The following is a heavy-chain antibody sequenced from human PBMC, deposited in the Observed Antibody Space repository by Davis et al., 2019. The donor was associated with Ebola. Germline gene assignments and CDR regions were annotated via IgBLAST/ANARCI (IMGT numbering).Heavy chain of an antibody. CDR2: INTNTGNP. D-gene: IGHD2-8*01. V-gene: IGHV7-4-1*02. CDR3: ARNLMRIVGPGPFEY. J-gene: IGHJ4*02. Sequence: AASVKVSCKASGYSFKNYAISWVRQAPGQGLEWMGWINTNTGNPTYAQGFTGRFVFSLDTSVSTAYLQISTLKAEDTAVYYCARNLMRIVGPGPFEYWGQGSLVTVSS. CDR1: GYSFKNYA.